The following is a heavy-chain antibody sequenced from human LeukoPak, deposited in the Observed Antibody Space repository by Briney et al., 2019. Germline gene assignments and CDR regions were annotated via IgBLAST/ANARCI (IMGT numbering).Heavy chain of an antibody. CDR2: IYDGGST. V-gene: IGHV3-66*01. Sequence: GSLRLSCAASGFIVSSNYMSWIRQAPGKGLEWVSVIYDGGSTYYADSVKGRFTISRDNSKNTLYLQMNSLRAEDTALYYCARGYYHTSGTRHPFDIWGQGTMVTVSS. CDR1: GFIVSSNY. J-gene: IGHJ3*02. D-gene: IGHD3-22*01. CDR3: ARGYYHTSGTRHPFDI.